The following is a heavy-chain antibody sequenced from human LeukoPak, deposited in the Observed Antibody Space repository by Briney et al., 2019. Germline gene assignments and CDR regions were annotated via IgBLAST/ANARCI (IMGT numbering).Heavy chain of an antibody. CDR1: GGSISSSSYY. CDR2: IYYTGSP. D-gene: IGHD3-10*01. CDR3: ARRGGYYGSGKTYWFDP. J-gene: IGHJ5*02. V-gene: IGHV4-39*01. Sequence: SETLSLTCTVSGGSISSSSYYWVWVRQPPGKGLEWIGTIYYTGSPYYNPSLRSRVTISIDTSKNQFSLKLSSVTAADTAVYYCARRGGYYGSGKTYWFDPWGQGTLVTVSS.